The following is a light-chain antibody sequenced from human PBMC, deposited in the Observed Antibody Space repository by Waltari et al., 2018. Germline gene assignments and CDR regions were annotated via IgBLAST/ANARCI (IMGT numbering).Light chain of an antibody. CDR3: QQRSDWPRFT. CDR1: QNIQTF. Sequence: EIVLTQSPVTLSLSPGERATLSCRASQNIQTFLAWYQHRPGQPPRLLIYDAFYRATGIPARFSGSGSGTDFTLSISSLEPEDFAVYFCQQRSDWPRFTFGPGTRVDI. CDR2: DAF. V-gene: IGKV3-11*01. J-gene: IGKJ3*01.